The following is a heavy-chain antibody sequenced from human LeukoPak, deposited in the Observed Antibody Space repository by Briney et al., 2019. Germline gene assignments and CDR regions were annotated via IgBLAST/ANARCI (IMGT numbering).Heavy chain of an antibody. V-gene: IGHV4-38-2*02. D-gene: IGHD3-10*01. Sequence: PETLSLTCKVSNYSARSDVHWSWIRKSPGRGLEWIASVYQSGHAYYSPSLKSRVLISFDTSKKELSLKINSVTATDAALYYCASLRFGDSYFDLWGQGTQVTVSS. CDR1: NYSARSDVH. CDR3: ASLRFGDSYFDL. CDR2: VYQSGHA. J-gene: IGHJ4*02.